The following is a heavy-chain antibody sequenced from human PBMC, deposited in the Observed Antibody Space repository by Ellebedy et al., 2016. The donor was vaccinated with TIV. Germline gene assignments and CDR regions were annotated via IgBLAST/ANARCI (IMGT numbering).Heavy chain of an antibody. CDR2: INHNGGP. Sequence: ASVKVSCKTSGYTFINFYMHWVRQAPGQGLEWMGIINHNGGPSYTPKFQGRLTITRSTSTSTVYMELSGLTSGDTAMYYCAKVSRGGATARHYFDYWGQGTQVTVSS. J-gene: IGHJ4*02. V-gene: IGHV1-46*01. D-gene: IGHD5-12*01. CDR1: GYTFINFY. CDR3: AKVSRGGATARHYFDY.